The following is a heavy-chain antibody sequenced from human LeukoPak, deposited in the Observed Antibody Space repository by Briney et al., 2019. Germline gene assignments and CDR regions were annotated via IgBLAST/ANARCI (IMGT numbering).Heavy chain of an antibody. CDR2: IYHTGST. CDR1: GGSISSSNW. Sequence: PSGTLSLTCAVSGGSISSSNWWSWVRQPPRKGLEWIEEIYHTGSTNYNPSLKSRVTISVDKSKNQFSLKLSSVTAADTAVYYCAREIGGYSYGYVPREVSYYFDYWGQGTLVTVSS. D-gene: IGHD5-18*01. CDR3: AREIGGYSYGYVPREVSYYFDY. J-gene: IGHJ4*02. V-gene: IGHV4-4*02.